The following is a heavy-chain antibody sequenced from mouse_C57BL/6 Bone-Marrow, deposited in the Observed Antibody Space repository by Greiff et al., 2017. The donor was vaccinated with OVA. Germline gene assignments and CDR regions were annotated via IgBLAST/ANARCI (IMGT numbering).Heavy chain of an antibody. CDR2: IYPRSGNT. CDR3: ARGRWLPNRAMDY. V-gene: IGHV1-81*01. D-gene: IGHD2-3*01. CDR1: GYTFTSYG. J-gene: IGHJ4*01. Sequence: VQLQQSGAELARPGASVKLSCKASGYTFTSYGIRWVKQRTGQGLEWIVEIYPRSGNTYYNEKFKGKATLTADKSSSTAYMELRSRTSEDAAVYFCARGRWLPNRAMDYWGRGTSVTVSS.